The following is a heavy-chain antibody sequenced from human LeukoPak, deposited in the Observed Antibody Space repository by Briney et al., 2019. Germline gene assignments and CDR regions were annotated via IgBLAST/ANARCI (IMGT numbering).Heavy chain of an antibody. D-gene: IGHD1-20*01. Sequence: GGSLRLSCAASRFTFSNYGMHWVRQAPGKGLEWVAIISYDGSNKYYADSVKGRFTIPRDNSKDTLYLQMNSLRVEDSAVYYCAKTGNYNWNGFDYWGQGTLVTVSS. CDR2: ISYDGSNK. CDR3: AKTGNYNWNGFDY. V-gene: IGHV3-30*18. CDR1: RFTFSNYG. J-gene: IGHJ4*02.